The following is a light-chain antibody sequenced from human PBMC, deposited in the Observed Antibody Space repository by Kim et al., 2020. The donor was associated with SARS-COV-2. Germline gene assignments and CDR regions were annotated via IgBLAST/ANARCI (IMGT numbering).Light chain of an antibody. Sequence: QSALTQPASVSGSPGQSIPLSCTGTSNDVGGYNLVSWYQHHPGKAPKLMIYEVNKWPSGASYRFSGSKSGNTASLTISGLQTEDEAHYYCSSYAGNSIVFGRGTQLTVL. V-gene: IGLV2-23*02. J-gene: IGLJ2*01. CDR1: SNDVGGYNL. CDR3: SSYAGNSIV. CDR2: EVN.